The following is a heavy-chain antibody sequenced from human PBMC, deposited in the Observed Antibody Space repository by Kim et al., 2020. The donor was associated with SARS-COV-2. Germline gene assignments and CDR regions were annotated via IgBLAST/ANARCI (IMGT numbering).Heavy chain of an antibody. CDR2: IYYSGST. D-gene: IGHD2-15*01. CDR1: GGSISSYY. Sequence: SETLSLTCTVSGGSISSYYWSWIRQPPGKGLEWIGYIYYSGSTNYNPSLKSRVTISVDTSKNQFSLKLSSVTAADTAVYYCARDGGGGTNWFDPWGQGTLVTVSS. CDR3: ARDGGGGTNWFDP. V-gene: IGHV4-59*13. J-gene: IGHJ5*02.